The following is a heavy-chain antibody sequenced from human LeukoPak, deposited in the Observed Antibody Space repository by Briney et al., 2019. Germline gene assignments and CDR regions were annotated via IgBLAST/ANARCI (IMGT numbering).Heavy chain of an antibody. V-gene: IGHV3-21*01. D-gene: IGHD3-16*01. Sequence: GGSLRLSCAASGFTFSSYVMSWVRQAPGKGLEWVSSISSSSSYIYYADSVKGRFTISRDNAKNSLYLQMNSLRAEDTAVYYCARDGARGRYYYYGMDVWGQGTTVTVSS. J-gene: IGHJ6*02. CDR3: ARDGARGRYYYYGMDV. CDR2: ISSSSSYI. CDR1: GFTFSSYV.